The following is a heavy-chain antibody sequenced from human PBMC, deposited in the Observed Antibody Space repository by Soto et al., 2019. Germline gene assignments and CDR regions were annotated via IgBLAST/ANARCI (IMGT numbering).Heavy chain of an antibody. D-gene: IGHD5-18*01. Sequence: QVQLVQSGAEVKKPESSVKVSCKAPGGTFSTYAISWVRQAPGQGLEWMGGIIPMFGTANYAQRFQDRVTITADESTNTVYRELSSLTSEDTAVYLCASGIQLWLRRISNGYSGWGQGTLVTVSS. CDR2: IIPMFGTA. J-gene: IGHJ4*02. CDR1: GGTFSTYA. V-gene: IGHV1-69*12. CDR3: ASGIQLWLRRISNGYSG.